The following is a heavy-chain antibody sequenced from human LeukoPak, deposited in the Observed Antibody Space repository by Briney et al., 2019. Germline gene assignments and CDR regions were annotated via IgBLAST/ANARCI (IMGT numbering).Heavy chain of an antibody. CDR2: IYYSGST. CDR1: GGSISSYY. Sequence: SETLSLTCTVSGGSISSYYWSWIRLPPGKGLECIGYIYYSGSTNYNPSLKSRVTISVDTSKNQFSLKLSSVPAADTAAYYCARHNSGNSLDAFDIWGQGTMVTVSS. V-gene: IGHV4-59*08. J-gene: IGHJ3*02. CDR3: ARHNSGNSLDAFDI. D-gene: IGHD1-26*01.